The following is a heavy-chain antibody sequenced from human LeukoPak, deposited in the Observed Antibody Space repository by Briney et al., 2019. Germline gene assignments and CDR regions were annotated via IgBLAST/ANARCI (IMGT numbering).Heavy chain of an antibody. V-gene: IGHV4-34*01. Sequence: KPSETLSLTCAVYGGSFSGYYWSWIRQPPGKGLEWIGEINHSGSTNYNPSLKSRVTISVDTSKNQFSLKLSSVTAADTAVYYCARSKWELILCFDLRGRGTLVTVSS. CDR1: GGSFSGYY. CDR2: INHSGST. J-gene: IGHJ2*01. CDR3: ARSKWELILCFDL. D-gene: IGHD1-26*01.